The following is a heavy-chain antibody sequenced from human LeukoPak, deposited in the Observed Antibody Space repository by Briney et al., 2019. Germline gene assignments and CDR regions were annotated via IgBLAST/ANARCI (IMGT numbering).Heavy chain of an antibody. CDR1: GFTFSSYS. CDR2: ISSSSSYI. V-gene: IGHV3-21*01. J-gene: IGHJ5*02. D-gene: IGHD6-13*01. CDR3: ARAAAAQFDP. Sequence: GGSLRLSCAASGFTFSSYSMNWVRQAPGKGLEWVSSISSSSSYIYYADSVKGRFTISRDNAKNSLYLQMDSLRAEDTAVYYCARAAAAQFDPWGRGTLVTVSS.